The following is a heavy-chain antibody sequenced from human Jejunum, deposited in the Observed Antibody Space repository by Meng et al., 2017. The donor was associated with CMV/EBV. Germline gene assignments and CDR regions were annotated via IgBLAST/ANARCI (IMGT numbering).Heavy chain of an antibody. Sequence: LSCAASGFTFSGPAMHWVRLAPGKCLECVALISYDGSYSNYVDPVRGRFTISRDNSKNTLSLQMDSLKPEDTAVYYCVAEVGARVFDHWGQGALVTVSS. V-gene: IGHV3-30*03. CDR3: VAEVGARVFDH. J-gene: IGHJ4*02. CDR2: ISYDGSYS. D-gene: IGHD3-16*01. CDR1: GFTFSGPA.